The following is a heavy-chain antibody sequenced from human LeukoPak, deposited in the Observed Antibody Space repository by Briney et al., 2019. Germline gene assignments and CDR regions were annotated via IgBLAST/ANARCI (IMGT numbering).Heavy chain of an antibody. CDR3: ARGSGSTIFGVVTRANWFDP. D-gene: IGHD3-3*01. V-gene: IGHV4-38-2*01. CDR2: IYHSGST. CDR1: GYSISSGHY. Sequence: SETLSLTCAVSGYSISSGHYWGWIRQPPGKGLEWIGSIYHSGSTYYNPSLKSRVTISVDTSKNQFSLKLSSVTAADTAVYYCARGSGSTIFGVVTRANWFDPWGQGTLVTVSS. J-gene: IGHJ5*02.